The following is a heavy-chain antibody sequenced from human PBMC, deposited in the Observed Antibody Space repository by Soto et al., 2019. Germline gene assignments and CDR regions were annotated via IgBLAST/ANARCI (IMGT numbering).Heavy chain of an antibody. J-gene: IGHJ4*02. CDR2: IGVSGDTT. Sequence: EVQLLESGGGLVQPGGSLRLSCAASGFTFSSDAMSWVRQAPGQGLEWVSAIGVSGDTTYYADSVKGRFTISRDNSKNTLYLQMGSLRAEETAVYYCAKVRRFGELRSLYWGQGTLVTVSS. D-gene: IGHD3-10*01. V-gene: IGHV3-23*01. CDR1: GFTFSSDA. CDR3: AKVRRFGELRSLY.